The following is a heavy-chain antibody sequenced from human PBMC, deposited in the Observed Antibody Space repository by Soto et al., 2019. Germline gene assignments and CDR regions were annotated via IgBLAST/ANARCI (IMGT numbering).Heavy chain of an antibody. CDR2: ISSSSSTI. V-gene: IGHV3-48*02. CDR3: ARDAIQTYCSGGSCYSGPYGMDV. CDR1: GFTFSSYS. Sequence: GGSLRLSCAASGFTFSSYSMNWVRQAPGKGLEWVSYISSSSSTIYYADSVKGRFTISRDNAKNSLYLQMNSLRDEDTAVYYCARDAIQTYCSGGSCYSGPYGMDVWGQGTTVTV. D-gene: IGHD2-15*01. J-gene: IGHJ6*02.